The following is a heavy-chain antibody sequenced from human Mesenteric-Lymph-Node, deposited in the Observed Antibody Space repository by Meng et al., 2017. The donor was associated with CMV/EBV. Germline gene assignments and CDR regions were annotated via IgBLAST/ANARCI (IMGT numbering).Heavy chain of an antibody. CDR3: ARVGPITMGAFDI. Sequence: SETLSLTCTVSGGSIGDFYWSWIRQPPGKGLEWIGYIYFGGSTNYNPSLKSRVTISVDTSKNQFSLKLSSVTAADTAVYYCARVGPITMGAFDIWGQGTMVTVSS. CDR2: IYFGGST. CDR1: GGSIGDFY. V-gene: IGHV4-59*13. J-gene: IGHJ3*02. D-gene: IGHD3-10*01.